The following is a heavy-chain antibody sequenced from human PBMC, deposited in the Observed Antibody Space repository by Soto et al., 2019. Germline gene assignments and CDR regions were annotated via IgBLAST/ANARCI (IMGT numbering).Heavy chain of an antibody. D-gene: IGHD2-8*01. CDR3: VTATDNKYGMAV. Sequence: PGGSLRLSCEASGFTFDDFAMHWVRQAPGKGLEWVSLVSWDVDFTYYADSVKGRFTISRDNDKSTVSLQMNRLGHEDTALYYCVTATDNKYGMAVWGQGTRVTVSS. J-gene: IGHJ6*02. CDR1: GFTFDDFA. CDR2: VSWDVDFT. V-gene: IGHV3-43*01.